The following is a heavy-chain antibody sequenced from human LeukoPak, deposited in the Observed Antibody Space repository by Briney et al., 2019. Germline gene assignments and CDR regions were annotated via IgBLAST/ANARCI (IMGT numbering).Heavy chain of an antibody. CDR2: INPNNGDT. CDR3: AREGGYDILTGYQGY. CDR1: GYIFTTYF. Sequence: ASVKVSCKASGYIFTTYFIHWVRQAPGQGLDWMGWINPNNGDTNYVQKFQGRVTMTRDTSISTAYMELTRLRSDDTAVYYCAREGGYDILTGYQGYWGQGTLVTVSS. V-gene: IGHV1-2*02. D-gene: IGHD3-9*01. J-gene: IGHJ4*02.